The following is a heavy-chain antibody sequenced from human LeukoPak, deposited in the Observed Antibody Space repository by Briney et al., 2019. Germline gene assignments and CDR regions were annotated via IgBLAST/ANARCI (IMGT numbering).Heavy chain of an antibody. CDR1: GFTFSSYE. CDR3: ARQRYYYGSGSYLSVRYFDY. V-gene: IGHV4-34*01. D-gene: IGHD3-10*01. CDR2: INHSGST. Sequence: PGGSLRLSCAASGFTFSSYEMNWVRQPPGKGLEWIGEINHSGSTNYNPSLKSRVTISVDTSKNQFSLKLSSVTAADTAVYYCARQRYYYGSGSYLSVRYFDYWGQGTLVTVSS. J-gene: IGHJ4*02.